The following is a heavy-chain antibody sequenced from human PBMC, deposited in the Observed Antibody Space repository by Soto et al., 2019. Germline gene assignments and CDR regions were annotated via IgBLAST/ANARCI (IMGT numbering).Heavy chain of an antibody. CDR1: GGSFSGYY. CDR3: ARLHGYCISSSCHGHYAMDV. V-gene: IGHV4-34*01. Sequence: PSETLSLTCAVYGGSFSGYYWTWIRQPPGTGLEWIGEINHSGSTNYNPSLKSRVTISVDTSKNQFSLKVTSVTAADAAVYYCARLHGYCISSSCHGHYAMDVWGQGTTVT. CDR2: INHSGST. D-gene: IGHD2-2*01. J-gene: IGHJ6*02.